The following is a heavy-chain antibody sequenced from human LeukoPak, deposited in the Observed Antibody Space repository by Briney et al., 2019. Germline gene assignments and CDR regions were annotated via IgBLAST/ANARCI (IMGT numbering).Heavy chain of an antibody. D-gene: IGHD1-26*01. Sequence: GGSLKLSCEGSGFSFNGYGLHWVRPASGKGLEWIGRIRSKANYYATAYVESVKGRFIVSRDDSKRSAYLQMNDLKTEDTAVYYCTRSASVDIGGRPDFCYFDLWGRGTLVTVSS. V-gene: IGHV3-73*01. CDR3: TRSASVDIGGRPDFCYFDL. CDR1: GFSFNGYG. J-gene: IGHJ2*01. CDR2: IRSKANYYAT.